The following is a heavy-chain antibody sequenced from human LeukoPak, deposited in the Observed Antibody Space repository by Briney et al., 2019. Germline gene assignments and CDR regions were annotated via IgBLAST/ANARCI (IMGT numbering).Heavy chain of an antibody. CDR2: IYSGGST. CDR3: ASIMIVAKDAFYI. D-gene: IGHD3-16*01. V-gene: IGHV3-53*01. Sequence: PGGSLRLSCAASGFTVSSNYMSWVRQAPGKGLEWVSVIYSGGSTYYADSVKGRFTISRDNSKNTLYLQMNSLRAEDTAVYYCASIMIVAKDAFYIWGQGTMVTVSS. CDR1: GFTVSSNY. J-gene: IGHJ3*02.